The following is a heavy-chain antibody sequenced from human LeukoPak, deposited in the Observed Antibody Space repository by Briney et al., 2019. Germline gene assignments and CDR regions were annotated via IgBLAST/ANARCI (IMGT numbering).Heavy chain of an antibody. CDR3: ARGGGHDY. V-gene: IGHV3-23*01. J-gene: IGHJ4*02. Sequence: PGGSLRLSCAASGFTFNTYAMNWVRQAPGKGLEWVSTIGIGGGTFYADSVKGRFTISRDNSKSTVYLQMNSLRVDETALYYCARGGGHDYWGQGTLVTASS. CDR1: GFTFNTYA. D-gene: IGHD2-15*01. CDR2: IGIGGGT.